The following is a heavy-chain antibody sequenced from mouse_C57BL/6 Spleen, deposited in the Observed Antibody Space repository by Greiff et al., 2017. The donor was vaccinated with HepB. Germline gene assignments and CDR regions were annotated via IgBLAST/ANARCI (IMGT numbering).Heavy chain of an antibody. Sequence: EVKLVESGGGLVKPGGSLKLSCAASGFTFSSYTMSWVRQTPEKRLEWVATISGGGGNTYYPDSVKGRFTISRDNAKNTLYLQMSSLRSEDTALYYCARHITTVVASYWYFDVWGTGTTVTVSS. V-gene: IGHV5-9*01. CDR3: ARHITTVVASYWYFDV. D-gene: IGHD1-1*01. J-gene: IGHJ1*03. CDR1: GFTFSSYT. CDR2: ISGGGGNT.